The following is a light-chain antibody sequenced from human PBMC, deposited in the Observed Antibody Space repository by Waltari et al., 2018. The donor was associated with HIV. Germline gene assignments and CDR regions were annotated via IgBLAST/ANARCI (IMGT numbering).Light chain of an antibody. Sequence: QSALTQPAAVSGSPGQSITISCTGTSSDVGGYNYVFWYQQHPGKAPKRMIYEVTDRPSGSSNRFSGSKSGNTASLTISGLQADDEADYYCSSYTSSSTQVFGTGTKVTVL. CDR2: EVT. CDR1: SSDVGGYNY. J-gene: IGLJ1*01. V-gene: IGLV2-14*01. CDR3: SSYTSSSTQV.